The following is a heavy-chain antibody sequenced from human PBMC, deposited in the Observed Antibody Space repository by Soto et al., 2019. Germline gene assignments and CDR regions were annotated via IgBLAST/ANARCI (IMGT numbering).Heavy chain of an antibody. Sequence: GWSLRLSCAASGFTFSSYAMSWVRQAPGKGLEWVSAISGSGGSTYYADSVRGRFTISRDNSKNTLYLQMNSLRAEDTAVYYCAKGQWEWLLSLFDYWGQGTLDTVSS. J-gene: IGHJ4*02. V-gene: IGHV3-23*01. D-gene: IGHD3-3*01. CDR2: ISGSGGST. CDR1: GFTFSSYA. CDR3: AKGQWEWLLSLFDY.